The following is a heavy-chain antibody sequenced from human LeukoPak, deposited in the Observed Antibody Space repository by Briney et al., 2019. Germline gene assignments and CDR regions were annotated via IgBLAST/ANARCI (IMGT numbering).Heavy chain of an antibody. D-gene: IGHD1-26*01. V-gene: IGHV3-21*01. CDR3: ARDRIVGAQDTLDY. CDR2: ISSSSSYI. CDR1: GFTFSSAW. J-gene: IGHJ4*02. Sequence: GGSLRLSCAASGFTFSSAWMNWVRQAPGKGLEWVSSISSSSSYIYYADSVKGRFTISRDNAKNSLYLQMNSLRAEDTAVYYCARDRIVGAQDTLDYWGQGTLVTVSS.